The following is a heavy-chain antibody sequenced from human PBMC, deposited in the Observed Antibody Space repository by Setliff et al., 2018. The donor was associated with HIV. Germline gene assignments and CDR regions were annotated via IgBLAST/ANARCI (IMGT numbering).Heavy chain of an antibody. Sequence: ASVKVSCKASGGTFSSYAISWVRQAPGQGLEWMGGIIPILGIANYAQKFQGRVTITADESTSTAYMELSSLRSEDTAVYYCARDYSPTFYYYDSSGAFDYWGQGTLVTVSS. CDR2: IIPILGIA. CDR1: GGTFSSYA. CDR3: ARDYSPTFYYYDSSGAFDY. J-gene: IGHJ4*02. D-gene: IGHD3-22*01. V-gene: IGHV1-69*10.